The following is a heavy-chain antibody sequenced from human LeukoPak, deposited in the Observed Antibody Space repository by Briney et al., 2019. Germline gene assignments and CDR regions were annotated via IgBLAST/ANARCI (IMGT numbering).Heavy chain of an antibody. D-gene: IGHD2-2*01. CDR2: INHSGST. J-gene: IGHJ6*03. Sequence: SETLSLTCTVSGGYISSSSYYWSWIRQPPEKGLEWIGEINHSGSTNYNPSLKSRVTISVDTSKNQFSLKLSSVTAADTAVYYCASVRKGYCSSTSCYAKGYYYYYMDVWGKGTTVTISS. CDR1: GGYISSSSYY. V-gene: IGHV4-39*07. CDR3: ASVRKGYCSSTSCYAKGYYYYYMDV.